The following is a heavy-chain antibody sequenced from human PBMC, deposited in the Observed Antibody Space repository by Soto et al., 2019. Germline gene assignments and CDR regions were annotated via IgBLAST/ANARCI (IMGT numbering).Heavy chain of an antibody. CDR3: ARGSWYYYGMDV. J-gene: IGHJ6*02. CDR1: GYTFTGYY. CDR2: INPNSGGT. Sequence: ASVKVSCKASGYTFTGYYMHWVRQAPGQGLEWMGWINPNSGGTNYAQKFQGRVTMTGDTSISTAYMELSRLRSDDTAVYYCARGSWYYYGMDVWGQGTTVTVSS. V-gene: IGHV1-2*02. D-gene: IGHD2-15*01.